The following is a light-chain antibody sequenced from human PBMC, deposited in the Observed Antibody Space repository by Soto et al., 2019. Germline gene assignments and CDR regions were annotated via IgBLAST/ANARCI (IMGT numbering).Light chain of an antibody. V-gene: IGKV3-20*01. Sequence: AWDQQKPGQAPTLLIYGASSRATGIPDRFSGSGSGTDFTLTISRLEPEDFAVYYCQQYGSSPPNTFGQGTKLEIK. CDR3: QQYGSSPPNT. CDR2: GAS. J-gene: IGKJ2*01.